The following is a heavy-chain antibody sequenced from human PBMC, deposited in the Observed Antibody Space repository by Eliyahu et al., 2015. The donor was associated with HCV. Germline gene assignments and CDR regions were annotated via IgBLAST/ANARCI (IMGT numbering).Heavy chain of an antibody. CDR2: IYYSGST. J-gene: IGHJ4*02. CDR3: ARDGWGLGLPNED. V-gene: IGHV4-30-4*08. Sequence: QVQLQESGPGLVKPSQTLSLTCTVSXGSISRGDYYWSWLRQPPGKGLEWIGYIYYSGSTYYNPSLKSRVTISVDTSKNQFSLKLSSVTAADTAVYYCARDGWGLGLPNEDWGQGTLVTVSS. D-gene: IGHD3/OR15-3a*01. CDR1: XGSISRGDYY.